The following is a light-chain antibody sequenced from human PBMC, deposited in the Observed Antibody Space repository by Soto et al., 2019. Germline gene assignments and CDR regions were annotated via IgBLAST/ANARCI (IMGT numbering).Light chain of an antibody. J-gene: IGLJ2*01. Sequence: QSALTQPASVSGSPGQSITISCSGASSDVGPYKLVAWYQQHPDKAPKLIIHEGTKRPSGVSNRFSGSQSGTTASLTISGLQAEDEADYYCCSYAASDLIFGGGTKLTVL. V-gene: IGLV2-23*01. CDR3: CSYAASDLI. CDR2: EGT. CDR1: SSDVGPYKL.